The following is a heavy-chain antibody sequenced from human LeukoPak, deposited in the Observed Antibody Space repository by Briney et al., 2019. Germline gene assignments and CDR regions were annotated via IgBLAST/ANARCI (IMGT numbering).Heavy chain of an antibody. CDR3: AKQGPPAVGIYDY. CDR1: GFSFSSYG. CDR2: IWYDGSNK. V-gene: IGHV3-33*06. D-gene: IGHD6-13*01. J-gene: IGHJ4*02. Sequence: GGSLRLSCAASGFSFSSYGMHWVRQAPGKGLEWVAVIWYDGSNKNYADSVKGRFTISRDSSKNTLYLQMNGLRAEDTAVYYCAKQGPPAVGIYDYWGQGTLVTVSS.